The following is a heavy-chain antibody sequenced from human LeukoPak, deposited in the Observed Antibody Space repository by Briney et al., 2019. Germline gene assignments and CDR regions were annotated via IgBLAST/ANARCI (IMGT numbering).Heavy chain of an antibody. J-gene: IGHJ4*02. V-gene: IGHV3-30*03. CDR1: GFTFSSYG. D-gene: IGHD6-13*01. CDR2: ISYDGSNK. CDR3: ATDIAAAGTLDY. Sequence: GGSLRLSCAASGFTFSSYGMHWVRQAPGKGLEWVAVISYDGSNKYYADSVKGRFIISRDNSKNTLYLQMNSLRAEDTAVYYCATDIAAAGTLDYWGQGTLVTVSS.